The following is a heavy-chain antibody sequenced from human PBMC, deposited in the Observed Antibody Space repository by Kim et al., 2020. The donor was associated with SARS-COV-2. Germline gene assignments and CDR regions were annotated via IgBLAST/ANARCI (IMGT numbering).Heavy chain of an antibody. CDR1: GFTFSDYA. J-gene: IGHJ4*02. CDR2: VSSGATST. Sequence: GGSLRLSCGASGFTFSDYAMSWVRQAPGKGLRWVSTVSSGATSTYYADSVKGRFTISRDNSKNTLYMQMNSLRAEDTALYYCVKGGGSIYRYFDYWGQGTLVTVSS. CDR3: VKGGGSIYRYFDY. V-gene: IGHV3-23*01.